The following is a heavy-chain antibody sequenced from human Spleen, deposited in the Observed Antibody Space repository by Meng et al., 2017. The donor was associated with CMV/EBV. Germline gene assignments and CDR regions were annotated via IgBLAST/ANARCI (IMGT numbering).Heavy chain of an antibody. CDR1: GGTFSSYA. CDR2: IIPIFGTA. Sequence: QVQRVKTGAEVKKLGSSVQVSCKASGGTFSSYAISWVRQAPGQGLEWMGGIIPIFGTANYAQKFQGRVTITADESTSTAYMELSSLRSEDTAVYYCARGLYGGNDYWGQGTLVTVSS. J-gene: IGHJ4*02. V-gene: IGHV1-69*12. D-gene: IGHD4-23*01. CDR3: ARGLYGGNDY.